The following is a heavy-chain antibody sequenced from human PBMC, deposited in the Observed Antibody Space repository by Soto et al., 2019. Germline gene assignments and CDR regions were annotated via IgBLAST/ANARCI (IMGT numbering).Heavy chain of an antibody. V-gene: IGHV3-30*18. CDR2: ISYDGSNK. CDR1: GFTFSNYG. Sequence: QVQLVESGGGVVQPGRSLRLSCATSGFTFSNYGMHWVRQAPGKGLEWVAVISYDGSNKYYADSVKGRFTISRDNSKNALYLQMNSLGAEDTAVYYCAKDIYGDNKIKSCFDPWGQGTLVTVSS. CDR3: AKDIYGDNKIKSCFDP. D-gene: IGHD2-21*02. J-gene: IGHJ5*02.